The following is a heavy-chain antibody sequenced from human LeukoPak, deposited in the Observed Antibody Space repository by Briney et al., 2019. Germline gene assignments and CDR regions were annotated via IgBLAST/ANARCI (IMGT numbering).Heavy chain of an antibody. CDR2: IYYSGST. CDR3: ARWIMTRAYYMDV. J-gene: IGHJ6*03. Sequence: SQTLSLTCTVSGGSISSGGYYWSWIRQHPGKGLEWIWYIYYSGSTYYNPSLKSRVTISVDTSKNQFSLKLSSVTAADTAVYYCARWIMTRAYYMDVWGKGTTVTVSS. V-gene: IGHV4-31*03. CDR1: GGSISSGGYY. D-gene: IGHD3-16*01.